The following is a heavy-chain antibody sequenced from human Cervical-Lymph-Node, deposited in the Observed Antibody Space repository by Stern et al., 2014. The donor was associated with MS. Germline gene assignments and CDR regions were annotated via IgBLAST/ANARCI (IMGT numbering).Heavy chain of an antibody. Sequence: QLQLQESGPGLVKPSETLSLTCTVSTASISSSDYFWGWIRQPPGKALEWIGTINNSGRTYHNPSLKSRVTISVDTSNNQFSLKLSSVTAADTAVYYCARRSMVGRYFDYWGPGTLVTVSS. J-gene: IGHJ4*02. V-gene: IGHV4-39*01. CDR1: TASISSSDYF. CDR2: INNSGRT. CDR3: ARRSMVGRYFDY. D-gene: IGHD2-8*01.